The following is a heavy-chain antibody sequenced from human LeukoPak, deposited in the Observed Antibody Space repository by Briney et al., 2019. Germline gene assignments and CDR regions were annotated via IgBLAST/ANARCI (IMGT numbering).Heavy chain of an antibody. Sequence: ASVTVSFKASGYTFTNYGIIWVRQAPGQGLEWMGWISAYNANTNYPQKVQGRVTLTTDTSTSTAYMEPSRLTSDDTAVYYCARSHSGSLRAPFDYWGQGTLVTVSS. CDR2: ISAYNANT. V-gene: IGHV1-18*01. CDR1: GYTFTNYG. D-gene: IGHD3-22*01. J-gene: IGHJ4*02. CDR3: ARSHSGSLRAPFDY.